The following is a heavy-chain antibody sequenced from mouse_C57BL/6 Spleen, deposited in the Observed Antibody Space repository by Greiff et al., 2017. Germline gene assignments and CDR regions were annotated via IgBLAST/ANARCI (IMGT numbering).Heavy chain of an antibody. Sequence: QVQLQQSGPELVKPGASVKISCKASGYAFSSSWLNWVKQRPGQGLEWIGRVYPGDGDTNYNGKFKGKATLTADKSSSTAYMQLSILTSEDSAVYFCAREGGPAWGQGSSGTVSS. V-gene: IGHV1-82*01. CDR3: AREGGPA. J-gene: IGHJ4*01. CDR2: VYPGDGDT. CDR1: GYAFSSSW.